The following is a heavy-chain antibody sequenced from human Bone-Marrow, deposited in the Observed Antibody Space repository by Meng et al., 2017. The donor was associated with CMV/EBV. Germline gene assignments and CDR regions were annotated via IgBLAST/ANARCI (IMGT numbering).Heavy chain of an antibody. D-gene: IGHD6-13*01. V-gene: IGHV4-34*01. J-gene: IGHJ6*02. CDR3: ARGSVCIAAAAFTFYYYYYGMDV. Sequence: SETLSLTCAVYGGSFSGYYWSWIRQPPGKRLEWIGEINHSGSTNYNPSLKSRVTISVDTSKNQFSLKLSSVTAADTAVYYCARGSVCIAAAAFTFYYYYYGMDVWGQGTTVTVSS. CDR1: GGSFSGYY. CDR2: INHSGST.